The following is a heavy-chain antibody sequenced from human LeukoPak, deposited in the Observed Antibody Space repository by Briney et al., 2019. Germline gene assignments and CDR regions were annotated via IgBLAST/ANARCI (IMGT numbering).Heavy chain of an antibody. V-gene: IGHV3-11*04. J-gene: IGHJ3*02. CDR2: IRGSGSNK. CDR1: GFIFSDYY. Sequence: GGSLRLSCAASGFIFSDYYMSWIRQAPGKGLEWVSYIRGSGSNKDYADSVKGRFTISRDNAKNSLYLQMNSLRAEDTAVYYCARDGGVNTRDAFDIWGQGTMVTVSS. CDR3: ARDGGVNTRDAFDI. D-gene: IGHD4-17*01.